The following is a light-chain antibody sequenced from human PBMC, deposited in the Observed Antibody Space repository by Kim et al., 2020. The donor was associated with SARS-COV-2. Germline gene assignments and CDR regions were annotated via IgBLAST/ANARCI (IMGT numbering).Light chain of an antibody. CDR2: GDI. V-gene: IGLV1-40*01. Sequence: QSALTQPPSVSGAPGQRVTISCTGISSNIGAGYEVHWYQQLPGTAPKLLIYGDINRPSGVPDRFSGSKSGTSASLAITGLQTEDEADYYCQSYDNSLSGYVFGSGTKVTVL. CDR1: SSNIGAGYE. CDR3: QSYDNSLSGYV. J-gene: IGLJ1*01.